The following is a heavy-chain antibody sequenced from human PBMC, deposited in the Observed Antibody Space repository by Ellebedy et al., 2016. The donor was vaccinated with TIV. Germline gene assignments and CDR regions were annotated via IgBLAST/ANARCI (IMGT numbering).Heavy chain of an antibody. J-gene: IGHJ2*01. V-gene: IGHV4-4*07. CDR2: IFMSGST. CDR1: GGSFSSYY. Sequence: SETLSLTXTVSGGSFSSYYWSWIRQSAGKGLEWIGRIFMSGSTSYNPSLKNRVTMSVAASTTQLSLSLSSVTAADTAVYFCARLRQSRDRSHWYFDLWGRGTLVTVSS. D-gene: IGHD1-14*01. CDR3: ARLRQSRDRSHWYFDL.